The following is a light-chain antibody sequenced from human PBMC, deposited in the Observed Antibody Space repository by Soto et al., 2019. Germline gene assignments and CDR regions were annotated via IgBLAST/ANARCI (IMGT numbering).Light chain of an antibody. CDR3: AAWDDSLNGVV. J-gene: IGLJ3*02. V-gene: IGLV1-47*01. Sequence: QSVLTQPPSASGTPGQRVTISCSGSTSNIGNNYVCWFQQLPGTAPKLLIYRNNQRPSGVPDRFSGSKSGTSASLAISGLRSEDEADYYCAAWDDSLNGVVVGGGTKVTVL. CDR2: RNN. CDR1: TSNIGNNY.